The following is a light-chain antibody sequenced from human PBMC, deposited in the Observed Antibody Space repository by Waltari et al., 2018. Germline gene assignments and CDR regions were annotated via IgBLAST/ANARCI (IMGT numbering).Light chain of an antibody. J-gene: IGLJ3*02. Sequence: QSALTQPASVSGSPGQSISIPCLGPSSDIGTFNLFSWYLQYPGPAPKLLIYDVTPRPSGVSNRFSGSKSGNTASLTISGLQAEDEAIYYCGSYAGSRTWVFGGGAKLTVL. CDR3: GSYAGSRTWV. CDR2: DVT. V-gene: IGLV2-23*02. CDR1: SSDIGTFNL.